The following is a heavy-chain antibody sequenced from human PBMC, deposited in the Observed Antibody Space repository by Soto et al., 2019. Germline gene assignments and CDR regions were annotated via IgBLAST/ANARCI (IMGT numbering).Heavy chain of an antibody. CDR1: GFSLSSDG. Sequence: QVQXVQSGAEVXXXGASXKVSCKTSGFSLSSDGINWVRRAPGQALXXLGWISPYYDSINYAQKFQGRXXXXXXXXXXXXXXXXXXXXXXDTAVYYCARSEVPAAMGGWFDPWGQGTLVTXXS. J-gene: IGHJ5*02. CDR2: ISPYYDSI. CDR3: ARSEVPAAMGGWFDP. V-gene: IGHV1-18*01. D-gene: IGHD2-2*01.